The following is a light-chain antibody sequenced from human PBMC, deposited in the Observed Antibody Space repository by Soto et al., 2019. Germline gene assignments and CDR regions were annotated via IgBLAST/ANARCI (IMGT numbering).Light chain of an antibody. J-gene: IGKJ2*01. V-gene: IGKV2-28*01. CDR2: LGS. Sequence: DIVMTQSPLSLPVTPGEPASISCRSSQSILHSNGYHYLDWYLQKPGQSPQLLIYLGSHRASGVLEGFSGSGTGTDLRLKISRVEAEDVGVYYCMQALEPPLTFGQGTKLRIK. CDR1: QSILHSNGYHY. CDR3: MQALEPPLT.